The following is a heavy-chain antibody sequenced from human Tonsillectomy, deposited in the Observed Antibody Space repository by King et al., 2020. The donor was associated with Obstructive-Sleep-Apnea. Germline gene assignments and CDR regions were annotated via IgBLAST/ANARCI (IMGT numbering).Heavy chain of an antibody. CDR2: IDPSDSYT. V-gene: IGHV5-10-1*01. CDR1: GYSFTSYW. CDR3: ARHDAEQGAAGTGSDY. Sequence: VQLVQSGAEVKKPGESLRISCQGSGYSFTSYWIRWVRQMPGKGLEWMGRIDPSDSYTNYSPSFQGHVTISADKSISTAYLQWSSLKASDTAMYYCARHDAEQGAAGTGSDYWGQGTLVTVSS. J-gene: IGHJ4*02. D-gene: IGHD6-13*01.